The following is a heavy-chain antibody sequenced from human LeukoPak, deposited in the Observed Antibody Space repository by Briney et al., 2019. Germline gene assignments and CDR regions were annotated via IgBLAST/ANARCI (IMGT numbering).Heavy chain of an antibody. CDR3: ASSRGRPNTPHTGRDV. CDR1: GYTFTGYY. J-gene: IGHJ6*03. Sequence: GASVKVSCKASGYTFTGYYMHWVRQAPGQGLEWMGWINPNSGGTNYAQKFQGRVTMTRDTSISTAYMELSRLRSDDTAVYYCASSRGRPNTPHTGRDVWAKGTTVTASS. CDR2: INPNSGGT. V-gene: IGHV1-2*02. D-gene: IGHD3-10*01.